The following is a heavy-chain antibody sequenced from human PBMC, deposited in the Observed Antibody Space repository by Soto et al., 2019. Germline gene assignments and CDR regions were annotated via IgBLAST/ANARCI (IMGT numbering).Heavy chain of an antibody. CDR3: ARDAPPPELRFLEWHNYDYNGMDV. Sequence: QVQVVQSGDEVKETGASVRVSCKTSGYSFTAYGISWVRQAPGQGLEWMGWISCYNGKTKYAQKVQGRLPMTTNTSTSTASMEVRSLRSDDSSIYYCARDAPPPELRFLEWHNYDYNGMDVLGQGTTVTVSS. J-gene: IGHJ6*02. V-gene: IGHV1-18*01. CDR1: GYSFTAYG. CDR2: ISCYNGKT. D-gene: IGHD3-3*01.